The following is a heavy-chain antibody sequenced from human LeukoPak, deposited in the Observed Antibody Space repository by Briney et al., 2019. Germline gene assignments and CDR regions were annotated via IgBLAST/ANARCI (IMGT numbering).Heavy chain of an antibody. CDR3: ARVGYSGWNLEY. V-gene: IGHV3-7*01. CDR1: GFTFRSYW. D-gene: IGHD5-12*01. J-gene: IGHJ4*02. CDR2: INQGGSVK. Sequence: GGSLTLSCAAPGFTFRSYWMSWVRQAPGKGLEWVANINQGGSVKYYVDSVKGRFTISRDDAKNSLYVQMNSLRDEDTAVHYCARVGYSGWNLEYWGQGTLVTVSS.